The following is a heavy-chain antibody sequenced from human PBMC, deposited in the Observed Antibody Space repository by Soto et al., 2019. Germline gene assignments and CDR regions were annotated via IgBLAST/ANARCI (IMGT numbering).Heavy chain of an antibody. CDR2: ISSSGSTI. V-gene: IGHV3-48*03. CDR3: ARGGYYDSSGYYYPSDY. J-gene: IGHJ4*02. Sequence: EVQLVESGGGLVQPGGSLRLSCAASAFTFSSYEMNWVRQAPGKGLEWVSYISSSGSTIYYADSVKGRFTISRDNAKNPLYLQMNSLRAEDTAVYYCARGGYYDSSGYYYPSDYWGQGTLVTVSS. D-gene: IGHD3-22*01. CDR1: AFTFSSYE.